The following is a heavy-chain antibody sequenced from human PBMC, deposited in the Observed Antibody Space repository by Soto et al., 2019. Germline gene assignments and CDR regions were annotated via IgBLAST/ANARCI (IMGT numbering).Heavy chain of an antibody. J-gene: IGHJ4*02. Sequence: SETLSLTCAVSGGSISSGGYSWSWIRQPPGKGLEWIGHIYHSGSTYYNPSLKSRVTISVDRSKNQFSLKLSSVTAADTAVYYCARVVSSGYSYADYWGQGTLVTVSS. D-gene: IGHD5-18*01. CDR1: GGSISSGGYS. V-gene: IGHV4-30-2*01. CDR3: ARVVSSGYSYADY. CDR2: IYHSGST.